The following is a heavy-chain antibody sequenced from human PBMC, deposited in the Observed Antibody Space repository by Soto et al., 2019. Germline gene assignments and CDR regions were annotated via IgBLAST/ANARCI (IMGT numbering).Heavy chain of an antibody. CDR2: VSSYNGNT. CDR3: AREVEGSYSPADF. CDR1: VYPFTDHG. J-gene: IGHJ4*02. V-gene: IGHV1-18*01. Sequence: SVKVSCKTSVYPFTDHGIDLVRQAPGQGLEWVGWVSSYNGNTNYAYNLKDRVIMTTDASTSTAYMEMRGLRSDDTAVYYCAREVEGSYSPADFWGQGTPVTVSS. D-gene: IGHD3-10*01.